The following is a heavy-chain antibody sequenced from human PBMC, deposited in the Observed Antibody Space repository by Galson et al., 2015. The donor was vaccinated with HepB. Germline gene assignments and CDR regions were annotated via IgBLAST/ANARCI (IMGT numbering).Heavy chain of an antibody. D-gene: IGHD1-26*01. Sequence: SLRLSCAASGFIFKHYAVGWVRQAPGKWLEWVSIITFGGGTTYYADSVKGRFSISRDNSKKTLFLQMSSLRAEDTAVYYCAKLPYSGSYYVDAQYYFDNWGQGTLVTVSS. CDR1: GFIFKHYA. CDR3: AKLPYSGSYYVDAQYYFDN. J-gene: IGHJ4*02. CDR2: ITFGGGTT. V-gene: IGHV3-23*01.